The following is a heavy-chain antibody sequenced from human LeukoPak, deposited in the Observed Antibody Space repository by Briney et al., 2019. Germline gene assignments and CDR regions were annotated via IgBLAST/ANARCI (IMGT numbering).Heavy chain of an antibody. Sequence: GGSLRLSCAASGFTFNSYEMNWVRQAPGKGLEWVSCISTSGSTIYYADSVKGRFTISRDNAKNSLYLQMNSPRAEDTAVYYCARHWASRLFDYWGQGTLVTVSS. D-gene: IGHD3-16*01. CDR3: ARHWASRLFDY. CDR1: GFTFNSYE. CDR2: ISTSGSTI. V-gene: IGHV3-48*03. J-gene: IGHJ4*02.